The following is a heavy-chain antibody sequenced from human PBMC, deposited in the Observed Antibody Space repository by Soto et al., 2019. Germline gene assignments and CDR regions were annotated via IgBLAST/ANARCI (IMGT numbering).Heavy chain of an antibody. Sequence: QVQLVQSGAEVKKPGSSVKVSCKASGGTFSSYTISWVRQAPGQGLEWMGRIIPILGIANYAQKFQGRVTITADKSTSTAYMELSSLRSEDTAVYYCAGGRHDTEPFDYWGQGTLVTVSS. CDR1: GGTFSSYT. CDR2: IIPILGIA. CDR3: AGGRHDTEPFDY. J-gene: IGHJ4*02. V-gene: IGHV1-69*02.